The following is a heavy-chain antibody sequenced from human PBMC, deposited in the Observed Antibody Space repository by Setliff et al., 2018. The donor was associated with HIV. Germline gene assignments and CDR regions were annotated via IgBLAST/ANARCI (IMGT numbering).Heavy chain of an antibody. D-gene: IGHD1-26*01. J-gene: IGHJ6*03. CDR1: GYTFTSYY. CDR3: ARARRRGSYNHYYYYYLHV. V-gene: IGHV1-46*01. CDR2: INPSGGST. Sequence: ASVKVSCKASGYTFTSYYMHWVRQAPGQGLEWMGIINPSGGSTNYAQKFQGRVTMTRDTSTSTVYMELSSLRSEDTAVYYCARARRRGSYNHYYYYYLHVWGKGTTVTVSS.